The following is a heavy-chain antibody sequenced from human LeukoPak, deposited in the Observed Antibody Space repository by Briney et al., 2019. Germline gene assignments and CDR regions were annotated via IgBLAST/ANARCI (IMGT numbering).Heavy chain of an antibody. CDR1: GYTFTGYY. CDR2: INPNNGGT. Sequence: ASVKVSCKASGYTFTGYYMHWVRQAPGQGLEWMGWINPNNGGTNYAQKFQGRVTMTRDTSISTAYMELSRLRSDDTAVYYCARAIAVAGTSRFDYWGQGTLVTVSS. D-gene: IGHD6-19*01. J-gene: IGHJ4*02. CDR3: ARAIAVAGTSRFDY. V-gene: IGHV1-2*02.